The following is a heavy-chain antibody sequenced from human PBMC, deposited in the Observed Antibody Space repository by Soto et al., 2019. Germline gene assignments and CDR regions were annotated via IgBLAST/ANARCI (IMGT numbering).Heavy chain of an antibody. J-gene: IGHJ3*02. CDR2: ISSSSSYI. V-gene: IGHV3-21*01. CDR3: ARVRSSGWYFSAFDI. CDR1: GFTFSSYS. D-gene: IGHD6-19*01. Sequence: GSLRLSCAASGFTFSSYSMNWVRQAPGKGLEWVSSISSSSSYIYYADSVKGRFTISRDNAKNSLYLQMNSLRAEDTAVYYCARVRSSGWYFSAFDIWGQGTMVTVSS.